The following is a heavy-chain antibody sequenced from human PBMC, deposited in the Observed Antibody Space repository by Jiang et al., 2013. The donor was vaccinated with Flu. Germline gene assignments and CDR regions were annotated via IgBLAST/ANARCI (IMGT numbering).Heavy chain of an antibody. D-gene: IGHD2-2*01. CDR1: GYAFIDYD. CDR3: VRFTSNCTSTTCYPFGFDY. CDR2: MNPKSGDT. V-gene: IGHV1-8*01. J-gene: IGHJ4*02. Sequence: SGAEVKKPGASVKVSCKTSGYAFIDYDINWVRQAPGQGLECMGWMNPKSGDTGYAQKFQGRVTMTRSTSINTAYMELSSLRSEDTAVYYCVRFTSNCTSTTCYPFGFDYWGQGTLVTVSS.